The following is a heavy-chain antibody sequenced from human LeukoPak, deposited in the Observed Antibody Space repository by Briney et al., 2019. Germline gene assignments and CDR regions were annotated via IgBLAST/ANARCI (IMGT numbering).Heavy chain of an antibody. Sequence: SETLSLTCTVSGGSISSSSYYWGWIRQPPGKGLEWIGSIYYSGSTYYNPSLKSRVTISVDTSKNQFSLKLSSVTAADTAVYYCARQVGASYYYYMDVWGKGTTVTVSS. V-gene: IGHV4-39*07. J-gene: IGHJ6*03. D-gene: IGHD1-26*01. CDR1: GGSISSSSYY. CDR3: ARQVGASYYYYMDV. CDR2: IYYSGST.